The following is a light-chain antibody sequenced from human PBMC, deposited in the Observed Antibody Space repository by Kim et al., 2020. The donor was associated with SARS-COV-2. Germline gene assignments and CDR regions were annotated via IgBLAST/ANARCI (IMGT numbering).Light chain of an antibody. J-gene: IGLJ3*02. Sequence: GQKVTIYCSGSSSNIGNNCVSIDQQLPGTAPKLLLYDNNKRPSGIPDRFSGSKSGTSATLGITGLQTGDEADYYCGTWDSSLSAGVFGGGTKLTVL. CDR2: DNN. V-gene: IGLV1-51*01. CDR3: GTWDSSLSAGV. CDR1: SSNIGNNC.